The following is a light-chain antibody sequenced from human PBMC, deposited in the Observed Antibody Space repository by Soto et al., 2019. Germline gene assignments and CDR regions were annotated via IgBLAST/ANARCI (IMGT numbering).Light chain of an antibody. J-gene: IGKJ1*01. CDR2: DAS. CDR3: QQYNSYSALGT. V-gene: IGKV1-5*01. CDR1: QSISSW. Sequence: DIQMTQSPSTLSASVGDRVTITCRASQSISSWLAWYQQKPGKAPKLLIYDASSLESGVPSRFSGSGSGTEFTLTLSSLQPDDFATYYGQQYNSYSALGTFGQGTKVEIK.